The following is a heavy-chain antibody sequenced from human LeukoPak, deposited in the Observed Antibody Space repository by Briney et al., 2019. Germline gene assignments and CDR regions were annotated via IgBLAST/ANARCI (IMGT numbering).Heavy chain of an antibody. CDR1: GGSFSGYY. J-gene: IGHJ4*02. CDR2: INHSGST. V-gene: IGHV4-34*01. Sequence: SETLSLTCAVYGGSFSGYYWSWIRQPPGKGLEWIGEINHSGSTNYNPSPKSRVSISVDTSKSQFSLRLNSVAAADTAVYYCAAVPGSYYTMYYLDYWGQGILVTVSS. CDR3: AAVPGSYYTMYYLDY. D-gene: IGHD3-10*01.